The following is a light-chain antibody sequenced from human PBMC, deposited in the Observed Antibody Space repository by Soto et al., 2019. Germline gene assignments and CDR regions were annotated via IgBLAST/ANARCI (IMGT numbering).Light chain of an antibody. CDR3: SSYTSSSTPYV. Sequence: QSVLTQPASGSGSPGQSSSISCTGTSSDVGGYNYVSWFQQHPGKAPKLIIYDVSDRPSGVSNRFSGSKSGNTASLTISGLQAEDEADYFCSSYTSSSTPYVFGTGTKVTVL. CDR2: DVS. V-gene: IGLV2-14*01. J-gene: IGLJ1*01. CDR1: SSDVGGYNY.